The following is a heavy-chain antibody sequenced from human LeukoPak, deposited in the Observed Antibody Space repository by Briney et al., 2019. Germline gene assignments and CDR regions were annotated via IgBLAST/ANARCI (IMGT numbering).Heavy chain of an antibody. CDR3: TKAGVAVPATPDY. D-gene: IGHD6-19*01. V-gene: IGHV3-23*01. Sequence: GGSLRLSCAAAGFTFSSYAMNWVRQAPGKGLEWVSVISSSGGSTYYADSVKCRFIISRDNSKTTLYLQMNSLRAEDTAVYYCTKAGVAVPATPDYWGQGTLVTVSS. CDR2: ISSSGGST. J-gene: IGHJ4*02. CDR1: GFTFSSYA.